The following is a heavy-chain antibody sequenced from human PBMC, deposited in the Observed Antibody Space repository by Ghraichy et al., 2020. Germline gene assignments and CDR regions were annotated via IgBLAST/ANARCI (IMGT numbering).Heavy chain of an antibody. CDR1: GFTFSSYW. CDR2: IKQDGSEK. J-gene: IGHJ4*02. CDR3: ARVGHDFWSGYYHDY. D-gene: IGHD3-3*01. V-gene: IGHV3-7*01. Sequence: GGSLRLSCAASGFTFSSYWMSWVRQAPGKGLEWVANIKQDGSEKYYVDSVKGRFTISRDNAKNSLYLQMNSLRAEDTAVYYCARVGHDFWSGYYHDYWGQGTLVTVSS.